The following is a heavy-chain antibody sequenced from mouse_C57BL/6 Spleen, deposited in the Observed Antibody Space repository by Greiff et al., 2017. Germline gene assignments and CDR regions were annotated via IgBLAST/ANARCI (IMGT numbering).Heavy chain of an antibody. CDR2: IRSKSNNYAT. CDR3: VRQGGSSSFDY. V-gene: IGHV10-1*01. CDR1: GFSFNTYA. D-gene: IGHD1-1*01. Sequence: EVKLVESGGGLVQPKGSLKLSCAASGFSFNTYAMNWVRQAPGKGLEWVARIRSKSNNYATYYADSVKDRFTISRDDSESMLYLQMNNLKTEDTAMYYCVRQGGSSSFDYWGQGTTLTVSS. J-gene: IGHJ2*01.